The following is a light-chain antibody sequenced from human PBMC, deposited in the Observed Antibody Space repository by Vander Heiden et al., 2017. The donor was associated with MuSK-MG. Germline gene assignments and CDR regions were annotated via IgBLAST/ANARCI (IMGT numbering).Light chain of an antibody. CDR2: DVV. V-gene: IGLV2-14*03. J-gene: IGLJ1*01. CDR3: CSYRTAFTRYV. CDR1: SGDVGGNNF. Sequence: QSVLTQPASVSGSPGQSITISCTGTSGDVGGNNFVSWHHQPPGKAPKLIIYDVVNRPSGVSNRFSASKSGNTASLTISGLQAEDEADYYCCSYRTAFTRYVFGSGTTFIVL.